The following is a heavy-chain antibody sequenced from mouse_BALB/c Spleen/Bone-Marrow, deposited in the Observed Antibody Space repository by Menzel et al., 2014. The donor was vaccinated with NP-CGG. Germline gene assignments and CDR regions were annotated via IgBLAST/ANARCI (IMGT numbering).Heavy chain of an antibody. CDR1: GYTFTSYY. J-gene: IGHJ2*01. CDR3: TRRDY. V-gene: IGHV1S81*02. CDR2: INPNNGNT. Sequence: QVQLQQSGAELVKPGASVKLSCKASGYTFTSYYMYWVKQRPGQGLEWIGGINPNNGNTNFSKTFKSKATLTVDKSSSTAYMQLSSLTSEDSAVYYCTRRDYWGQGTTLTVSS.